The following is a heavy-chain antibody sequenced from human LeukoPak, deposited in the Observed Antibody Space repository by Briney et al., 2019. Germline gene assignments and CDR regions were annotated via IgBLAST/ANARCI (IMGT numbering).Heavy chain of an antibody. CDR1: EFTVSSNY. CDR2: IYSGGST. CDR3: ARVDCSGGSCYSRSHWYFDL. D-gene: IGHD2-15*01. V-gene: IGHV3-53*01. J-gene: IGHJ2*01. Sequence: GGSLRLSCAASEFTVSSNYMTWVRQAPRKGLEWVSVIYSGGSTYYADSVKGRFTISRDNSKNTLYLQMNSLRAEDTAVYYCARVDCSGGSCYSRSHWYFDLWGRGTLVTVSS.